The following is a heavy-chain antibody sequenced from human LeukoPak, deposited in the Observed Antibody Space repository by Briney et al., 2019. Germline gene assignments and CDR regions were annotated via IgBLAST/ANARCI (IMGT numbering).Heavy chain of an antibody. D-gene: IGHD6-19*01. CDR1: GGSIYSHY. V-gene: IGHV4-59*08. CDR3: MRRDTGWNYSDY. Sequence: SETLSLTCAVSGGSIYSHYWGWIRQPPGKGLEWIGDIYYKGNINYNPSLKSRVTISLDTSKNHLSLKLTSVVAADTAICYCMRRDTGWNYSDYWGQGILVTVSS. J-gene: IGHJ4*02. CDR2: IYYKGNI.